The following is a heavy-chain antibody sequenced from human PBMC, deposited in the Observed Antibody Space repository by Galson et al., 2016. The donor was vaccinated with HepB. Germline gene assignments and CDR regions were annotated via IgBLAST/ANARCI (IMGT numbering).Heavy chain of an antibody. CDR3: ARVTVLYGSGSYSLDAFDI. V-gene: IGHV3-20*01. J-gene: IGHJ3*02. CDR1: GFTFDDYG. Sequence: SLRLSCAASGFTFDDYGMSWVRQAPGKGLEWVSGIHWNGGRTGYADSVKGRFTISRDNAKNSLYLQMNSLRAEDTALYHCARVTVLYGSGSYSLDAFDIWGQGTMVTVSS. CDR2: IHWNGGRT. D-gene: IGHD3-10*01.